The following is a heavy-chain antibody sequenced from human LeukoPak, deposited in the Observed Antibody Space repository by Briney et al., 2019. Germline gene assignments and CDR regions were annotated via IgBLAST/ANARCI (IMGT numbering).Heavy chain of an antibody. CDR1: GFTFSSYG. D-gene: IGHD6-13*01. CDR3: ANVGGAAAGNFDY. J-gene: IGHJ4*02. Sequence: GGSLRLSCAASGFTFSSYGMHWVRQAPGKGLEWVAVISYDGSNKYYADSVKGRFTISRDNSKNTLYLQMNSLRAEDTAVYYCANVGGAAAGNFDYWGQGTLVTVSS. V-gene: IGHV3-30*18. CDR2: ISYDGSNK.